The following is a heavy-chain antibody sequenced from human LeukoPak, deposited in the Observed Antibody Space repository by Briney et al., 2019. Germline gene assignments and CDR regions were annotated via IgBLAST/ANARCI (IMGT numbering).Heavy chain of an antibody. CDR1: GYTFTSYG. Sequence: ASVKVSCKASGYTFTSYGISWVRQAPGQGLEWMGWISAYNGNTNYAQKLQGRVTITRDTSASTAYMELSSLRSEDTAVYYCASLWDFWSGRLTGYWGQGTLVTVSS. J-gene: IGHJ4*02. D-gene: IGHD3-3*01. V-gene: IGHV1-18*01. CDR2: ISAYNGNT. CDR3: ASLWDFWSGRLTGY.